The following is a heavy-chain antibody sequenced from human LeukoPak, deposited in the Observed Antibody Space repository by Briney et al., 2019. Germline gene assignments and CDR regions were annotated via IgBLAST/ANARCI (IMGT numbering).Heavy chain of an antibody. Sequence: SETLSLTCALYVESFSSYSWSWTWIRQTPEKGLESIGEIIEKGNANYNPSLKSRVTMDLDTSKNQFSLKLTSMTSAETAMYYCARGYYPPRWYFDLWGRGTLVTVSS. V-gene: IGHV4-34*01. J-gene: IGHJ2*01. D-gene: IGHD3-10*01. CDR3: ARGYYPPRWYFDL. CDR1: VESFSSYS. CDR2: IIEKGNA.